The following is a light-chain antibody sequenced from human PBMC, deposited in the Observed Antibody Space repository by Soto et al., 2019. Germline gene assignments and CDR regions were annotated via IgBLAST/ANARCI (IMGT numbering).Light chain of an antibody. CDR2: AAS. J-gene: IGKJ1*01. Sequence: AIRITQSPSSLSASTGDRVTITCRASQGISSYLAWYQQKPGKAPKLLIYAASALQSGVPSRFSGSGSGTDFTLTISCLQSEDFATYYCQQYYSYSWTFGQGP. CDR1: QGISSY. V-gene: IGKV1-8*01. CDR3: QQYYSYSWT.